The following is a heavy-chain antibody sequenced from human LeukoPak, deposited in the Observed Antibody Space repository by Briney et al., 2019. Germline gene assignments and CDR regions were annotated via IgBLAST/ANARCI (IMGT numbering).Heavy chain of an antibody. D-gene: IGHD3-16*01. Sequence: SETLSLTCAVYGGSFSGYYWSWIRQPRGKGLEWIGEINHSGSTNYNPSLKSRVTISVDTSKNQFSLKLTSVTAADTALYSCARDVDGLIDYWGQGTLVTVSS. CDR2: INHSGST. CDR3: ARDVDGLIDY. V-gene: IGHV4-34*01. CDR1: GGSFSGYY. J-gene: IGHJ4*02.